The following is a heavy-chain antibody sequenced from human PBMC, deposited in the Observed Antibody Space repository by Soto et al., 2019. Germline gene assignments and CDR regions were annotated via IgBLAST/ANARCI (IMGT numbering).Heavy chain of an antibody. CDR3: AIDHCPGSEGRWFGY. V-gene: IGHV1-18*01. CDR1: GYTFNNYG. J-gene: IGHJ4*02. D-gene: IGHD2-15*01. CDR2: ISAYNGNT. Sequence: QVQLVQSGVDMKKPGASVKVSCKASGYTFNNYGISWVRQAPGQGLEWMGWISAYNGNTKYTQKFQGRVTMTTATSTRPAYMDLRGLRSDDTAVYYCAIDHCPGSEGRWFGYGGQGNLLTVSS.